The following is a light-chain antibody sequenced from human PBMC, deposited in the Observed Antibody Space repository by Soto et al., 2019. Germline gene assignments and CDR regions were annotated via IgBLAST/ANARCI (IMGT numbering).Light chain of an antibody. J-gene: IGLJ1*01. CDR1: SSNIGSNT. Sequence: QSVLTQPPSASGTPGQRVTISCSEGSSNIGSNTVNWYQQLPGTAPKLLIYSNNQRPSGVPDRFSGSKSGTSASLAISGLQSEDEADYYCAAWDDSLNGFYVFGTGTKVTVL. V-gene: IGLV1-44*01. CDR3: AAWDDSLNGFYV. CDR2: SNN.